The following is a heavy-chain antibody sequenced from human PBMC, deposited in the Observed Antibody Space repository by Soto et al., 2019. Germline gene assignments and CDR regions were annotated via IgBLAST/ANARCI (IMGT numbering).Heavy chain of an antibody. CDR1: GGSISSGGYY. Sequence: QVQLQESGPGLVKPSQTLSLTCTVSGGSISSGGYYWSWIRQHPGKGLEWIGYIYYSGSTYYNPSLKSRVTISVDTSKNQFPLKLSSVTAADTAVYYCAARRSGSSLTDYWGQGTLVTVSS. J-gene: IGHJ4*02. D-gene: IGHD3-10*01. CDR3: AARRSGSSLTDY. CDR2: IYYSGST. V-gene: IGHV4-31*03.